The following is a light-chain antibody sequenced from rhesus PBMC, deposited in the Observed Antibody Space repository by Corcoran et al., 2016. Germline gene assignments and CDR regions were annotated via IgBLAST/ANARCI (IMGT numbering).Light chain of an antibody. CDR2: RAS. CDR1: QGISNW. J-gene: IGKJ4*01. CDR3: QQHDNSPLT. Sequence: DIQMTQSPSSLSASVGDRVTITCRASQGISNWLAWYQQKPGKAPKLLIYRASNLETGVPSRFSGSGSGTDCTLDISSLQPEDIATYYCQQHDNSPLTVGGGTKVELK. V-gene: IGKV1-69*01.